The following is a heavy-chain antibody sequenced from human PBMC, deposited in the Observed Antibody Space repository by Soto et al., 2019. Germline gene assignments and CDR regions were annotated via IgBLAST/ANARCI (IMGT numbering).Heavy chain of an antibody. CDR3: ARGGSGYTWFNEF. V-gene: IGHV1-69*13. CDR1: GGLFSSYP. CDR2: IIPVFQTA. J-gene: IGHJ4*02. D-gene: IGHD3-22*01. Sequence: SVKVSCKASGGLFSSYPISWVRQVPGQGLEWMGGIIPVFQTAYYTQRFQGRVTITADESTNTAYMELSSLRSEGTAIYYCARGGSGYTWFNEFWGQGTLVTVSS.